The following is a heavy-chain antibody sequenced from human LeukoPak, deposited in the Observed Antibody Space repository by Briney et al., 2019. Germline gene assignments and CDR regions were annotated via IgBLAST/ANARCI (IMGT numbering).Heavy chain of an antibody. CDR1: GGSISSSRYY. V-gene: IGHV4-39*07. CDR2: IYQSGNT. Sequence: PSETLSLTCTVSGGSISSSRYYWGWIRQPPGKGLEWIGSIYQSGNTYYNPSLKSRVAISVDKSKNQCSLKLSSVTAADTAVYYCARLGFIGYYGSGSSQSMDVWGQGTTVTVSS. D-gene: IGHD3-10*01. J-gene: IGHJ6*02. CDR3: ARLGFIGYYGSGSSQSMDV.